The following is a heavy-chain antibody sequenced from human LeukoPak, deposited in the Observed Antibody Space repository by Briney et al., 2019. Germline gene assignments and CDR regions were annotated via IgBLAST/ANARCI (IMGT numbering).Heavy chain of an antibody. CDR2: INHSGST. CDR1: GGSFSGYY. Sequence: SETLSLTCAVYGGSFSGYYWSWIRQPPGNGLEWIGEINHSGSTNYNPSLKSRVTISVDTSKNQFSLKLSSVTAADTAVYYCARGRKYYYGSGSYYNDYWGQGTLVTVSS. V-gene: IGHV4-34*01. D-gene: IGHD3-10*01. J-gene: IGHJ4*02. CDR3: ARGRKYYYGSGSYYNDY.